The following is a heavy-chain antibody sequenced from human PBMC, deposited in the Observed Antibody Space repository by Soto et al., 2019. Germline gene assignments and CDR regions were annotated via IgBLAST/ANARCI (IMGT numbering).Heavy chain of an antibody. CDR1: GFTFSSYA. D-gene: IGHD3-22*01. J-gene: IGHJ4*02. Sequence: QVQLVESGGGVVQPGRSLRLSCAASGFTFSSYAMHWVRQAPGKGLEWVAVISYDGSNKYYADSVKGRFTISRDNSKNTLYLQMNSLRAEDTAVYYCARTPSSGYYYYFDYWGQGTLVTVSS. CDR3: ARTPSSGYYYYFDY. V-gene: IGHV3-30-3*01. CDR2: ISYDGSNK.